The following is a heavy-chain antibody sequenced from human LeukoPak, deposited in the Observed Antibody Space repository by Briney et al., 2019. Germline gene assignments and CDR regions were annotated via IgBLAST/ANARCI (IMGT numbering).Heavy chain of an antibody. Sequence: QPGGSLRLSCAASGFTFSDYWMSWVRQTPGKGLEWVANIKQDGSEKYYVGSVKGRFTISRDNAKNSLYLQMNSLRAEDTAVYYCARDSTSSWETAFDVWGQGTMVTVSS. CDR1: GFTFSDYW. V-gene: IGHV3-7*01. D-gene: IGHD1-26*01. J-gene: IGHJ3*01. CDR2: IKQDGSEK. CDR3: ARDSTSSWETAFDV.